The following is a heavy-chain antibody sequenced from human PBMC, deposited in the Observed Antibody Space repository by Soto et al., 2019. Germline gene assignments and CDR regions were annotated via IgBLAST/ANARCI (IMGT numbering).Heavy chain of an antibody. D-gene: IGHD2-8*01. J-gene: IGHJ5*02. V-gene: IGHV1-8*02. Sequence: ASVKVSCKASGGTFSSYTISWVRQAPGQGLEWMGWMNPNSGITGYAQKFQGRVTMTRNTSISTAYMELSSLRSEDTAVYYCARGEYCTNGVCYPAPWGQGTLVTVSS. CDR3: ARGEYCTNGVCYPAP. CDR2: MNPNSGIT. CDR1: GGTFSSYT.